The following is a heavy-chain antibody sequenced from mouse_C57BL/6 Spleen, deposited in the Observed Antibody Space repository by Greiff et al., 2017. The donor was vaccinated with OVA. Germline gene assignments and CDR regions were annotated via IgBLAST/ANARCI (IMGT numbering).Heavy chain of an antibody. CDR1: GYTFTSYW. Sequence: QVQLQQPGAELVRPGSSVKLSCKASGYTFTSYWMHWVKQRPIQGLEWIGNIDPSDSETHYNQKFKDKATLTVDKSSSTAYMQLSSLTSDDSAVYYCARGTTVVAPFACWGKGTLVTVSA. CDR3: ARGTTVVAPFAC. V-gene: IGHV1-52*01. D-gene: IGHD1-1*01. J-gene: IGHJ3*01. CDR2: IDPSDSET.